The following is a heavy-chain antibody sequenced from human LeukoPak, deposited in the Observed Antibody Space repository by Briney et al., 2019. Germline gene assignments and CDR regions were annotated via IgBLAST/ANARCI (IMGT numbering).Heavy chain of an antibody. V-gene: IGHV4-31*03. CDR3: ARGLLVRDGYNYRLDY. J-gene: IGHJ4*02. D-gene: IGHD5-24*01. CDR1: GGSISSGGYY. Sequence: SQTLSLTCTVSGGSISSGGYYWSWIRQHPGEGLEWIGFIYYSGSTYYNPSLKSRVTFSVDTSKNQFSLKLSSVNAADTAVYYCARGLLVRDGYNYRLDYWGQGTLVTVSS. CDR2: IYYSGST.